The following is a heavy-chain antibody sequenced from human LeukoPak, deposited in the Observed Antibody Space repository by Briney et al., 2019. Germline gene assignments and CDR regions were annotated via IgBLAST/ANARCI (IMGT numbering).Heavy chain of an antibody. V-gene: IGHV3-33*01. J-gene: IGHJ5*02. CDR3: ARLNSGYYDFPGTGFDP. D-gene: IGHD3-3*01. CDR1: GFTFSSYG. CDR2: IWYDGSNK. Sequence: GGSLRLSCAASGFTFSSYGMPWVRQAPGKGLEWVAVIWYDGSNKYYADSVKGRFTISRDNSKNTLYLQMNSLRAEDTAVYYCARLNSGYYDFPGTGFDPWGQGTLVTVSS.